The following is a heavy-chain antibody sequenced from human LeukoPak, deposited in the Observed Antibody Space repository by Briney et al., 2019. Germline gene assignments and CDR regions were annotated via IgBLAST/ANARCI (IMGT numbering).Heavy chain of an antibody. CDR3: ASTVGGEGFDP. V-gene: IGHV4-4*02. D-gene: IGHD1-26*01. CDR1: GGSISSSNW. Sequence: SETLSLTCAVSGGSISSSNWWSWVRQPPGKGLEWIGEIYHSGSTNYNPSLKSQVTISVDKSKNQFSLKLSSVTAADTAVYYCASTVGGEGFDPWGQGTLVTVSS. J-gene: IGHJ5*02. CDR2: IYHSGST.